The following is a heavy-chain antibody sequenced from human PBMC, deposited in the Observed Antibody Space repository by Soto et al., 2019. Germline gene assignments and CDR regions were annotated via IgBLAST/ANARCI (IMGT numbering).Heavy chain of an antibody. V-gene: IGHV4-30-4*01. CDR3: AIPRWGYDFWSGYYS. CDR2: IYYSGST. Sequence: QVQLQESGPGLVKPSQTLSLTCTVSGGSISSGDYYWSWIRQPPGKGLEWIGYIYYSGSTYYNPSLKSRVTISVDTSKNPCSLELSSVTAADTAVYYCAIPRWGYDFWSGYYSWGQGTLVTVSS. CDR1: GGSISSGDYY. D-gene: IGHD3-3*01. J-gene: IGHJ5*02.